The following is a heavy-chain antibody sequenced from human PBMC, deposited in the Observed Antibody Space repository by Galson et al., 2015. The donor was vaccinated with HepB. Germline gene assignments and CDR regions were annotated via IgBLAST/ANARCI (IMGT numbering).Heavy chain of an antibody. V-gene: IGHV3-48*02. CDR3: ARDPRLWFGERPPYYFDY. Sequence: SLRLSCAASGFTFSSYSMNWVRQAPGKGLEWVSYISSSSSTIYYADSVKGRFTISRDNAKNSLYLQMNSLRDEDKAVYYCARDPRLWFGERPPYYFDYWGQGTLVTVSS. J-gene: IGHJ4*02. CDR2: ISSSSSTI. CDR1: GFTFSSYS. D-gene: IGHD3-10*01.